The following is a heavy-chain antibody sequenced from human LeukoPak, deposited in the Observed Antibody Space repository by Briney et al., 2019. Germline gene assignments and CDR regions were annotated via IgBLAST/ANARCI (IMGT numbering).Heavy chain of an antibody. J-gene: IGHJ4*02. CDR3: AKGITVALPYYFEY. V-gene: IGHV3-23*01. CDR2: ISGSADST. Sequence: GGSLRLSCAASGFIFRNYAMSWVRQAPGKGLEWVSAISGSADSTHYGDSVKGRFTISRDNSKNTLYLQMNSLRAEDAAVYFCAKGITVALPYYFEYWGQGTLVTVSS. D-gene: IGHD6-19*01. CDR1: GFIFRNYA.